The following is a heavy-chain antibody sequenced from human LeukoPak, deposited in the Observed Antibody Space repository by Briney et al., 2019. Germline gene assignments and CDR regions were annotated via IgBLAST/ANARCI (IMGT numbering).Heavy chain of an antibody. Sequence: GGSLRLSCAASGFTFSSYGMHWVRQAPGKGLEWVAVISYDGSNKYYADSVKGRFTISRDNAKNSLYLQMNSLRAEDTAVYYCARGRIVVVPAANTPLGVPLDPWGQGTLVTVSS. CDR2: ISYDGSNK. CDR1: GFTFSSYG. D-gene: IGHD2-2*01. CDR3: ARGRIVVVPAANTPLGVPLDP. V-gene: IGHV3-30*03. J-gene: IGHJ5*02.